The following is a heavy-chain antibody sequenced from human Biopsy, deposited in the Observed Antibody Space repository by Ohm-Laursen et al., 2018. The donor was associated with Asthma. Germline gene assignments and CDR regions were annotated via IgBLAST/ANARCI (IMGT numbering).Heavy chain of an antibody. D-gene: IGHD6-19*01. J-gene: IGHJ4*02. V-gene: IGHV3-53*01. CDR3: ARGDSSGWSHYYFDY. CDR2: IYSGGTS. CDR1: GFTVSRDH. Sequence: SLRLSRAASGFTVSRDHMFWVRQAPGKGLEWVSVIYSGGTSDTADSVRGRFTISRDFYKNTLYLQMDSLRAEDTAVYYCARGDSSGWSHYYFDYWGQGTLVTVSS.